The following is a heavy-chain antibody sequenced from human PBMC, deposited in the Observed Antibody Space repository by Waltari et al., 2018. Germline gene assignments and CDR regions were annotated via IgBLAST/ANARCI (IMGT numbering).Heavy chain of an antibody. Sequence: QVQLQQWGAGLLKPSETLSLTCAVYGGSFSGYYWSWIRQPPGKGLEWIGEINHSGSTNYNPSLKSRVTISVETSKNQFSLKLSSVTAADTAVYYCARGRLRITMIKGNWFDPWGQGTLVTVSS. CDR3: ARGRLRITMIKGNWFDP. V-gene: IGHV4-34*01. D-gene: IGHD3-22*01. CDR2: INHSGST. CDR1: GGSFSGYY. J-gene: IGHJ5*02.